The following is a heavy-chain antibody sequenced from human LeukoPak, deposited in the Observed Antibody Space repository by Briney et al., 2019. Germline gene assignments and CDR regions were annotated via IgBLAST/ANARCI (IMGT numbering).Heavy chain of an antibody. V-gene: IGHV3-23*01. CDR3: ARDRSDYYYGMDV. CDR2: ISGSGGST. J-gene: IGHJ6*02. D-gene: IGHD3-16*02. CDR1: GFTFSSYA. Sequence: GGSLRLSCAASGFTFSSYAVSWVRQAPGKGLEWVSAISGSGGSTYYADSVKGRFTISRDNSKNTLYLQMNSLRAEDTAVYYCARDRSDYYYGMDVWGQGTTVTVSS.